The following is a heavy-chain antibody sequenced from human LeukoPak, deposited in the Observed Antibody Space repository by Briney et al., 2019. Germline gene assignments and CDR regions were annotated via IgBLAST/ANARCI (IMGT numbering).Heavy chain of an antibody. CDR1: GGTLSSYA. V-gene: IGHV1-69*05. J-gene: IGHJ6*03. CDR3: AGGIAVADYYYYYMDV. D-gene: IGHD6-19*01. CDR2: IIPIFGTA. Sequence: SVKVSCKASGGTLSSYAISWVRQAPGQGLEWMGRIIPIFGTANYAQKFQGRVTITTDESTSTAYMELSSLRSEDTAVYYCAGGIAVADYYYYYMDVWGKGTTVTVSS.